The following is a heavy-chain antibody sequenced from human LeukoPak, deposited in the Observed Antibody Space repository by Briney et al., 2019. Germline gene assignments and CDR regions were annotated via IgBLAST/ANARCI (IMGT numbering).Heavy chain of an antibody. J-gene: IGHJ4*02. V-gene: IGHV4-34*01. CDR1: GGSFSGYY. CDR2: INHSGST. D-gene: IGHD4-11*01. Sequence: SETPSLTCAVCGGSFSGYYWSWIRQPPGKGLEWIGEINHSGSTNYNPSLKSRVTISVDTSKNQFSLKLSSVTAADTAVYYCARGPRNSLQVDYWGQGTLVTVSS. CDR3: ARGPRNSLQVDY.